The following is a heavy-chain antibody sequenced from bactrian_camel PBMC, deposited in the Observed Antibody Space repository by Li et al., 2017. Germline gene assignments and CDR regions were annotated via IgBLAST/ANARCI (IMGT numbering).Heavy chain of an antibody. J-gene: IGHJ4*01. CDR1: GFSFSSYA. Sequence: VQLVESGGGLVQPGGSLRLSCAASGFSFSSYAMIWVRQAPGKGLEWVSTINSGRGITYYADAVKGRFTISRDNAKNTLYLQMNSLKPEDTAMYYCAASDWARYCSGGPRSYEYRHWATGPRSPSP. D-gene: IGHD2*01. CDR2: INSGRGIT. V-gene: IGHV3S31*01.